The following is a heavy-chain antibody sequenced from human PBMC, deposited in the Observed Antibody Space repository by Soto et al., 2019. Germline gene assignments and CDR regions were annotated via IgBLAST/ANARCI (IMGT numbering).Heavy chain of an antibody. D-gene: IGHD2-2*01. Sequence: KPGGSLRLSCAASGFSLSTYWMSWVRQAPGKGLEWIGEINHSGSTNYNPSLKSRVTISVDTSKNQFSLKLSSVTAADTAVYYCARLGYCSSTSCIYYYYYYMDVWGKGTTVTVSS. CDR1: GFSLSTYW. J-gene: IGHJ6*03. V-gene: IGHV4-34*01. CDR3: ARLGYCSSTSCIYYYYYYMDV. CDR2: INHSGST.